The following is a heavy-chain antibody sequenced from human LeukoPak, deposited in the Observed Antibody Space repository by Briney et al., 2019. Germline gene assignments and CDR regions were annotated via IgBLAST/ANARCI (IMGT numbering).Heavy chain of an antibody. CDR1: GFTFDDYG. D-gene: IGHD3-10*01. CDR3: ARDSVPMVREVPTHWFDP. Sequence: GGSLRLSCAASGFTFDDYGMSWVRQAPGKGLEWVSGINWNGGSTGYADSVKGRFTISRDNAKNSLYLQMNSLRAEDTALYYCARDSVPMVREVPTHWFDPWGQGTLVTVSS. V-gene: IGHV3-20*04. J-gene: IGHJ5*02. CDR2: INWNGGST.